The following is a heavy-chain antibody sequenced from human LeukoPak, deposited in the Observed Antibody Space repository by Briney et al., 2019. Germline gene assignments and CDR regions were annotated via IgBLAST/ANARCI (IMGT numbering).Heavy chain of an antibody. CDR3: ARGSSSWYLDY. CDR2: MNPNSDNT. Sequence: ASVKVSCKASGYIFTSYDINWVRQATGQGPDWMAWMNPNSDNTGYAQKFQGRITMTRDTSISTAYMELSSLSSEDTAVYYCARGSSSWYLDYWGQGTLVTVSS. D-gene: IGHD6-13*01. CDR1: GYIFTSYD. J-gene: IGHJ4*02. V-gene: IGHV1-8*01.